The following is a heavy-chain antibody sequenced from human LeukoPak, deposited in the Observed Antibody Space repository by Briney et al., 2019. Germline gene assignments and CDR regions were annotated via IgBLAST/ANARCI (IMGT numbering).Heavy chain of an antibody. CDR3: ARHDSSGWYLY. V-gene: IGHV4-59*08. J-gene: IGHJ4*02. Sequence: SETLSLTCTVSGGSISSYHWTWIRQPPGKGLEWIGYIYNSGSTNYNPSLKGRVTISVDTSKNQFSLKLSSVTAADTAVYYCARHDSSGWYLYWGQGTLVSVSS. D-gene: IGHD6-19*01. CDR1: GGSISSYH. CDR2: IYNSGST.